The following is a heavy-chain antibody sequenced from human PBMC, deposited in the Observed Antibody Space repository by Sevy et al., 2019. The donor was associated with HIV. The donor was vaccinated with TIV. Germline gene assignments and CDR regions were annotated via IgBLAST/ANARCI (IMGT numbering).Heavy chain of an antibody. Sequence: GGSLRLSCTASGFTFSNFGMHWVRQVPGKGLEWVKFIRYDGSVKYYAASVKCRFTISRDDSKNTLYLQMDSLRPEDTATYYCAKDLAVPGRRYFDFWGQGALVTVSS. D-gene: IGHD6-13*01. CDR1: GFTFSNFG. J-gene: IGHJ4*02. V-gene: IGHV3-30*02. CDR2: IRYDGSVK. CDR3: AKDLAVPGRRYFDF.